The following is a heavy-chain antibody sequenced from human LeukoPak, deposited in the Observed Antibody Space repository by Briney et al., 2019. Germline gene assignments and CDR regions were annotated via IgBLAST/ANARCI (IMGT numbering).Heavy chain of an antibody. CDR3: ARELRYSSSWFDY. V-gene: IGHV3-21*01. D-gene: IGHD6-13*01. CDR1: GFTFSSYS. J-gene: IGHJ4*02. Sequence: GGSLRLSCAASGFTFSSYSMNWVRQAPGKGLEWVSSISSSSSYIYYADSVKGRFTISRDNAKNSLYLQMNSLRAEDTAVYYCARELRYSSSWFDYWGQGTLVTVSS. CDR2: ISSSSSYI.